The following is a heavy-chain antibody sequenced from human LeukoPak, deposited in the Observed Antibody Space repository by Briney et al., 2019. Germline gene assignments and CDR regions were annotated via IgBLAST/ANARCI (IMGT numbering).Heavy chain of an antibody. V-gene: IGHV4-61*05. D-gene: IGHD3-10*01. CDR1: GGSISRRNYD. CDR2: IYNSGNT. Sequence: SETLSLSCTVSGGSISRRNYDWGWIRQPPGKGLEWIGYIYNSGNTNYNPSLKSRVTISVDTSKNQFSLKLSSVTAADTAVYYCARTLSGSFYSDYWGQGTLVTVSS. J-gene: IGHJ4*02. CDR3: ARTLSGSFYSDY.